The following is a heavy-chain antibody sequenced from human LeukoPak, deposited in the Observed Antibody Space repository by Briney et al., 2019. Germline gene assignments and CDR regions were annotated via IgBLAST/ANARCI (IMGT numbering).Heavy chain of an antibody. CDR1: GGSISSCGYS. Sequence: PSQTLSLTCAVSGGSISSCGYSWSWIRQPPGKGLEWIGNIYHSGSTYYNPSLKSRVTISVDRSKNQFSLKLSSLTAADAYVYECVRVRGERDGYNYFDYGGEGTLVTVSS. J-gene: IGHJ4*02. CDR2: IYHSGST. D-gene: IGHD5-24*01. CDR3: VRVRGERDGYNYFDY. V-gene: IGHV4-30-2*01.